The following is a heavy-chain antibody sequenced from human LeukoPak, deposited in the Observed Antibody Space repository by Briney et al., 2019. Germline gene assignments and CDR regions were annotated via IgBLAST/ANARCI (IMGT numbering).Heavy chain of an antibody. Sequence: GGSLRLSCAASGFTFSSYAMHWVRQAPGKGLEWVAVISYDGSNKYYADSVKGRFTISRDNSKNTLYLQMNSLRAEDTAVYYCARDRRRDGRTVYYYYGMDVWGQGTTVTVSS. D-gene: IGHD5-24*01. V-gene: IGHV3-30-3*01. J-gene: IGHJ6*02. CDR3: ARDRRRDGRTVYYYYGMDV. CDR2: ISYDGSNK. CDR1: GFTFSSYA.